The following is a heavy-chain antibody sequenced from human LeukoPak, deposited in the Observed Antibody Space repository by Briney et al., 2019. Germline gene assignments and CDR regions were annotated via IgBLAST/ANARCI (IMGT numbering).Heavy chain of an antibody. V-gene: IGHV3-48*01. CDR3: ARDWRFALDY. CDR2: ISSSGTTV. J-gene: IGHJ4*02. Sequence: GGSLRLSCAASGFTFSSYSLNWVRQAPGKGLEWVSYISSSGTTVYYADSVKGRFTISRDNAKNSLYLQMNSLRAEDMAVYYCARDWRFALDYSGQGTLVTVSS. D-gene: IGHD3-10*01. CDR1: GFTFSSYS.